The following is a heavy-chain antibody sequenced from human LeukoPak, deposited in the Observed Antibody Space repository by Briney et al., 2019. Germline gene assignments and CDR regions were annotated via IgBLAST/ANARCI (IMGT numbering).Heavy chain of an antibody. CDR1: GGSISSSNYY. D-gene: IGHD4-23*01. CDR3: ARHSSMTTAVFDY. Sequence: PSETLSLTCTVSGGSISSSNYYWGWIRQPPGMGLEWIGSIFYSGNTYYNPSLNSRVTISVDTSKRQFSLKLSSVTAADTAVYYCARHSSMTTAVFDYWGQGTLVTVSS. V-gene: IGHV4-39*01. CDR2: IFYSGNT. J-gene: IGHJ4*02.